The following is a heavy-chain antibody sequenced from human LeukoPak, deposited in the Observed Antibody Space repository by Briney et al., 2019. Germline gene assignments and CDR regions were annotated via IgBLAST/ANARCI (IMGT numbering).Heavy chain of an antibody. Sequence: PSETLSLTCAVSGGSISSSNWWSWVRQPPGKGLEWIGEIYHSGSTYYNPSLKSRVTISVDTSKNQFSLKLSSVTAADTAVYYCARNAPGIAAKPYDYWGQGTLVTVSS. CDR1: GGSISSSNW. CDR3: ARNAPGIAAKPYDY. J-gene: IGHJ4*02. V-gene: IGHV4-4*02. CDR2: IYHSGST. D-gene: IGHD6-13*01.